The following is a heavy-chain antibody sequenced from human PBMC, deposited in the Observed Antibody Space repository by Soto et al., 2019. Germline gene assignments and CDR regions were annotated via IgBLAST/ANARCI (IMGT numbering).Heavy chain of an antibody. J-gene: IGHJ6*04. CDR3: ARSGYDFWSGYHGMDG. D-gene: IGHD3-3*01. V-gene: IGHV4-30-2*01. CDR2: LCHSGST. Sequence: WNRQPPVKRREWQGYLCHSGSTFYNPSLKSRVTISVDRSKNQFSMKLSSVTVADAALYYCARSGYDFWSGYHGMDGWGKGTTVTVSS.